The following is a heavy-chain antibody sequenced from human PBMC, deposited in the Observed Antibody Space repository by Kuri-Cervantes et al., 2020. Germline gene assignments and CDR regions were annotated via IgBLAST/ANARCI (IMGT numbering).Heavy chain of an antibody. J-gene: IGHJ5*02. D-gene: IGHD3-10*01. Sequence: GGSLRLSCKASGYTFTSYAISWVRQAPGQGLEWMGGITPIFGTANYAQKFQGRVTITADESTSTAYMELSSLRSEDTAVYYCAREGITMVRANWFDPWGQGTLVTVSS. CDR2: ITPIFGTA. CDR1: GYTFTSYA. CDR3: AREGITMVRANWFDP. V-gene: IGHV1-69*01.